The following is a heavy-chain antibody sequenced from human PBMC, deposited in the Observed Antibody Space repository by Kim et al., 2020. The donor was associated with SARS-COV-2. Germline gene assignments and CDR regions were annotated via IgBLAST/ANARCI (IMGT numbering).Heavy chain of an antibody. D-gene: IGHD6-19*01. Sequence: SVKVSCKASGGTFSSYAISWVRQAPGQGLEWMGGIIPIFGTANYAQKFQGRVTITADESTSTAYMELSSLRSEDTAVYYCASQKTYSSGWYGDYYYYGMDVWGQGTTVTVSS. J-gene: IGHJ6*02. V-gene: IGHV1-69*13. CDR2: IIPIFGTA. CDR1: GGTFSSYA. CDR3: ASQKTYSSGWYGDYYYYGMDV.